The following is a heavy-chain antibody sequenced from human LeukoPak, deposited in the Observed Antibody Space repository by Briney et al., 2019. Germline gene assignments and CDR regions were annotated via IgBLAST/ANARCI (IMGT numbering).Heavy chain of an antibody. J-gene: IGHJ3*02. CDR2: INHSGST. D-gene: IGHD3-3*01. V-gene: IGHV4-34*01. Sequence: SETLSLTCAVYGGSFSGYYWSWIRQPPGKGLEWIGEINHSGSTNYNPSLKSRVTISVDTSKNQFSLKLSSVTAADTAVYYCARARQYYDFWSGYYRGSAFDIWGQGTMVTVSS. CDR1: GGSFSGYY. CDR3: ARARQYYDFWSGYYRGSAFDI.